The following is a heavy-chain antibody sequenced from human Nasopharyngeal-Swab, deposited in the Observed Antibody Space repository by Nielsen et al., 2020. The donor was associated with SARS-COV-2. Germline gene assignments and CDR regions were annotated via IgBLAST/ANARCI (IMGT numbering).Heavy chain of an antibody. V-gene: IGHV1-2*02. CDR2: INPNSGGT. J-gene: IGHJ3*02. CDR1: GYTFTRYY. CDR3: ARDYYDSSGYYWGHHDAFDI. Sequence: ASVKVSCKASGYTFTRYYMHWVRQAPGRGLEWMRWINPNSGGTNYAQKFQGRVTMTRDTSISTAYMELSRLRSDDTAVYYCARDYYDSSGYYWGHHDAFDIWGQGTMVTVSS. D-gene: IGHD3-22*01.